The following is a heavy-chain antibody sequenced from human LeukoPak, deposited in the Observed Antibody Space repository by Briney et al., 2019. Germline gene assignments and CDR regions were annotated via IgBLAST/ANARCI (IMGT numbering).Heavy chain of an antibody. J-gene: IGHJ4*02. Sequence: GGSLRLSCAASGFTVSSNYMSWVRQAPGKGLEWVSGISWNSGSIGYADSVKGRFTISRDNAKNSLYLQMNSLRAEDTALYYCAKDSSRLITFGGVTDWGQGTLVTVSS. CDR2: ISWNSGSI. CDR3: AKDSSRLITFGGVTD. V-gene: IGHV3-9*01. CDR1: GFTVSSNY. D-gene: IGHD3-16*01.